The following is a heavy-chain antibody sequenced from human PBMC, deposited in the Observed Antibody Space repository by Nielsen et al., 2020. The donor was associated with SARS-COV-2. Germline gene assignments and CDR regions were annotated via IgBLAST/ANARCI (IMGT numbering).Heavy chain of an antibody. CDR2: ISYDGSNK. J-gene: IGHJ4*02. CDR3: ARRDFDY. CDR1: GFTFSSYA. V-gene: IGHV3-30*04. Sequence: GGSLRLSCAASGFTFSSYAMHWVRQAPGKGLEWVAVISYDGSNKYYADSVKGRFTISRDNSKNTLYLQMNSLRAEDTAVYYCARRDFDYWGQGTLVTVSS.